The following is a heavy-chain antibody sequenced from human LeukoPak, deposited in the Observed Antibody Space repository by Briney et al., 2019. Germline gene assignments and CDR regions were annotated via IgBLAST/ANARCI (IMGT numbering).Heavy chain of an antibody. CDR3: ASFAMVRGVSY. V-gene: IGHV4-59*11. CDR2: IYYSGST. Sequence: SETLSLTCSVSGDSIRSHYWSWIRQPPGKGLERIGYIYYSGSTNYNPSLKSRVTISVDTSKNQFSLKLSSVTAADTAVYYCASFAMVRGVSYWGQGTLVTVSS. D-gene: IGHD3-10*01. CDR1: GDSIRSHY. J-gene: IGHJ4*02.